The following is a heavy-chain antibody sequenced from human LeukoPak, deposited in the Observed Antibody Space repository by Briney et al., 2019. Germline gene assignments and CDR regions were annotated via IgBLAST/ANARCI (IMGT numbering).Heavy chain of an antibody. D-gene: IGHD2/OR15-2a*01. V-gene: IGHV1-2*06. CDR1: GGTFSSYA. CDR3: AKAKTIVGTFGFDY. CDR2: INPNSGGT. Sequence: ASVTVSCTASGGTFSSYAISWVRQAPGQGLEWVGRINPNSGGTNYARKFQGRVTMTRDTSISTAYMELTRLTSDDTAVYYCAKAKTIVGTFGFDYWGQGTLVTVSS. J-gene: IGHJ4*02.